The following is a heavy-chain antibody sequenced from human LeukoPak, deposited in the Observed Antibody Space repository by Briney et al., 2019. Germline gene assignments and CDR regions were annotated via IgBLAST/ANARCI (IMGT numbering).Heavy chain of an antibody. J-gene: IGHJ3*02. CDR3: AREQGDYDFWSGYYYLYAFDI. V-gene: IGHV4-61*02. D-gene: IGHD3-3*01. Sequence: SETLSLTCTVSGGSISSGSYYWSWIRQPAGKGLEWIGRIYTSGSTNYNPSLKSRVTISVDTSKNQFSLKLSSVTAADTAVYYCAREQGDYDFWSGYYYLYAFDIWGQGTMVTVSS. CDR2: IYTSGST. CDR1: GGSISSGSYY.